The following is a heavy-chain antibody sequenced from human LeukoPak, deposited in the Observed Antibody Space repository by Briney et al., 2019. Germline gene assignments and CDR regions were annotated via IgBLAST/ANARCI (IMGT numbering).Heavy chain of an antibody. J-gene: IGHJ4*02. D-gene: IGHD6-19*01. CDR1: GFTFSDYY. CDR3: AKDSRIAVAGDFDY. V-gene: IGHV3-23*01. Sequence: PGGSLRLSCAASGFTFSDYYMSWIRQAPGKGLEWVSAISGSGGSTYYADSVKGRFTISRDNSKNTLYLQMNSLRAEDTAVYYCAKDSRIAVAGDFDYWGQGTLVTVSS. CDR2: ISGSGGST.